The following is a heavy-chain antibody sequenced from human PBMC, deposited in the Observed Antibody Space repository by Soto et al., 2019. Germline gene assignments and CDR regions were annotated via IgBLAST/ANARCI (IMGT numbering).Heavy chain of an antibody. CDR1: GFTFSNAW. V-gene: IGHV3-15*01. Sequence: GGSLRLSCAASGFTFSNAWMSWVRQAPGKGLEWVGRIKSKTDGGTTDYAAPVKGRFTISRDDSKNTLYLQMNSLKTEDTAVYYCTTERAAAGTRYYYYYMDVWGKGTTVTVSS. J-gene: IGHJ6*03. CDR3: TTERAAAGTRYYYYYMDV. CDR2: IKSKTDGGTT. D-gene: IGHD6-13*01.